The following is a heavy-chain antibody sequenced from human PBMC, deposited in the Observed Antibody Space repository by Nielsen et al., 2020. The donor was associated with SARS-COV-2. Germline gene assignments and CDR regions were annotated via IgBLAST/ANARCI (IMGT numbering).Heavy chain of an antibody. J-gene: IGHJ6*02. D-gene: IGHD2-15*01. Sequence: SETLSLTCTVSGDSISSDNYYWSWIRQPAGKGLEWIGRIFISGSTNYNPSLESRVTISVDTSKNQFSLKLSSVTAADTAVYYCACEVVVVYRWYYYGMDVWGQGTTVTVSS. V-gene: IGHV4-61*02. CDR2: IFISGST. CDR3: ACEVVVVYRWYYYGMDV. CDR1: GDSISSDNYY.